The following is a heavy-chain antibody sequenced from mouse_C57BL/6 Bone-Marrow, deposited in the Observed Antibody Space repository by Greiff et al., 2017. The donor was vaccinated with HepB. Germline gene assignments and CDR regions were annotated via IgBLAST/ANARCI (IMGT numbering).Heavy chain of an antibody. J-gene: IGHJ4*01. Sequence: VMLVESGPGLVQPSQSLSITCTVSGFSLTSYGVHWVRQSPGKGLEWLGVIWSGGSTDYNAAFISRLSISKDNSKSQVFFKMNSRQADDTAIYYCARKRACYDYGYAMDYWGQGTSVTVSS. CDR2: IWSGGST. CDR1: GFSLTSYG. V-gene: IGHV2-2*01. D-gene: IGHD2-4*01. CDR3: ARKRACYDYGYAMDY.